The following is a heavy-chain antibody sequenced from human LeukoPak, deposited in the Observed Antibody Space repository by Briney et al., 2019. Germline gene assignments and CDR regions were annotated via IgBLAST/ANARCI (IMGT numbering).Heavy chain of an antibody. CDR1: GGSSSGYY. V-gene: IGHV4-34*01. CDR3: ARGARYFDWFKNRYYFDY. Sequence: SETLSLTCAVYGGSSSGYYWSWIRQPPGKGLEWIGEINHSGSTNYNPSLKSRVTISVDTSKNQFSLKLSSVTAADTAVYYCARGARYFDWFKNRYYFDYWGQGTLVTVSS. J-gene: IGHJ4*02. CDR2: INHSGST. D-gene: IGHD3-9*01.